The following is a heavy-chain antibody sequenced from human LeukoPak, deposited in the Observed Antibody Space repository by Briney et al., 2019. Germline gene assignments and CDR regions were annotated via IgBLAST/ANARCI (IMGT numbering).Heavy chain of an antibody. CDR2: ISSSSSTI. D-gene: IGHD3-3*01. V-gene: IGHV3-48*01. Sequence: TGGSLRLSCAASGFTFSSYSMNWVRQAPGKGLEWVSYISSSSSTIYYADSVKGRFTISRDNAKNSLYLQMNSLRAEDTAVYYCARGGDYDFWSGYYYLTDRLDYWGQGTLVTVSS. CDR1: GFTFSSYS. J-gene: IGHJ4*02. CDR3: ARGGDYDFWSGYYYLTDRLDY.